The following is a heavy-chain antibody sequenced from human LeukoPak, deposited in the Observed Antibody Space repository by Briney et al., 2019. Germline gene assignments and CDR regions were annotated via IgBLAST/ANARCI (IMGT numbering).Heavy chain of an antibody. CDR1: GFTFDNYN. J-gene: IGHJ4*02. CDR3: ARQGGYGDFDY. Sequence: GGSLRLSCAASGFTFDNYNMNWVRQAPGKGLEWVSSISSSGYIYYADSLKGRFTISRDNAKNSLYLQMNSLRAEDTAVYFCARQGGYGDFDYWGQGTLVTVSS. D-gene: IGHD5-12*01. CDR2: ISSSGYI. V-gene: IGHV3-21*01.